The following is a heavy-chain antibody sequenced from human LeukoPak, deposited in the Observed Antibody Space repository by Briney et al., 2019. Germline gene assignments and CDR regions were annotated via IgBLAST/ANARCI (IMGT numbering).Heavy chain of an antibody. V-gene: IGHV3-30*03. D-gene: IGHD3-10*01. CDR1: GFTFSSYG. J-gene: IGHJ3*02. Sequence: PGRSLRLSCAASGFTFSSYGMHWVRQAPGKGLECVAVISYDGSNKYYADSVKGRFTISRDNSKNTLYLQMNSLTTEDTAVYYCATDHGSGSWNYYAKTFDIWGRGTMVTVSS. CDR3: ATDHGSGSWNYYAKTFDI. CDR2: ISYDGSNK.